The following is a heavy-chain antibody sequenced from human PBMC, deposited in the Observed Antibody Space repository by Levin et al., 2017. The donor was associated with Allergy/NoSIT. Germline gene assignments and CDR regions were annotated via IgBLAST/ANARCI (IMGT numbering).Heavy chain of an antibody. Sequence: PGESLKISCAASGFTFSNAWMSWVRQAPGKGLEWVGRIKSKTDGGTTDYAAPVKGRFTISRDDSKNTLYLQMNSLKTEDTAVYYCTTDRRGRYEGGFGELLFDYWGQGTLVTVSS. CDR2: IKSKTDGGTT. J-gene: IGHJ4*02. D-gene: IGHD3-10*01. V-gene: IGHV3-15*01. CDR1: GFTFSNAW. CDR3: TTDRRGRYEGGFGELLFDY.